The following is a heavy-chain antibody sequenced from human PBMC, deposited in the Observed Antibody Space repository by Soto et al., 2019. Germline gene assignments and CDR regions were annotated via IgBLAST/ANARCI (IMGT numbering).Heavy chain of an antibody. D-gene: IGHD3-10*01. CDR3: ARGVTFHYGSGSYYKAWFDP. CDR1: GGSFSGYY. Sequence: ETLSLTCAVYGGSFSGYYWSWIRQPPGKGLEWIGEINHSGSTNYNPSLKSRVTISVDTSKNQFSLKLSSVTAADTAVYYCARGVTFHYGSGSYYKAWFDPWGQGTLVTVSS. J-gene: IGHJ5*02. V-gene: IGHV4-34*01. CDR2: INHSGST.